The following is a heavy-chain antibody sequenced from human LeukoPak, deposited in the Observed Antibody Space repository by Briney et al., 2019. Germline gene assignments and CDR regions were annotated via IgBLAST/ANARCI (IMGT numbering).Heavy chain of an antibody. Sequence: ASVKVSCKASGGTFSSYAISWVRQAPGQGLEWMGGIIPIFGTANYVQKFQGRVTITADKSTSTAYMELSSLRSEDTAMYYCAILWGYSSSWYEFWFDPWGQGTLVTVSS. CDR1: GGTFSSYA. V-gene: IGHV1-69*06. CDR3: AILWGYSSSWYEFWFDP. J-gene: IGHJ5*02. CDR2: IIPIFGTA. D-gene: IGHD6-13*01.